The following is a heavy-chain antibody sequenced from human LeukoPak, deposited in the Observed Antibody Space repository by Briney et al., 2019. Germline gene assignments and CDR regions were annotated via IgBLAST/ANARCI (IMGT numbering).Heavy chain of an antibody. J-gene: IGHJ4*02. CDR3: AKQGWLAGPFAY. D-gene: IGHD6-19*01. V-gene: IGHV3-23*01. Sequence: GGSLRLSCAASGFTFSSYEMNWVRQAPGKGLEWVSAISGSGGSTYYADSVKGRFTISRDNSKNTLYLQMNSLRAEDTAVYYRAKQGWLAGPFAYWGQGTLVTVSS. CDR2: ISGSGGST. CDR1: GFTFSSYE.